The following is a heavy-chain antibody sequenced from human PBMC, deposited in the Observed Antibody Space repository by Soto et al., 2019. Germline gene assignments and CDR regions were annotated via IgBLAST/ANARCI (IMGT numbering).Heavy chain of an antibody. V-gene: IGHV4-31*03. Sequence: SETLSLTCTVSGGSISTGGYYWNWIRQHPGKGLEWIGYFYYSGSTYYNPSLKSRVTISVNTSKNQFSLKLSSVTAADTAVYYCARSVFPWGQETLVTVP. CDR2: FYYSGST. J-gene: IGHJ5*02. CDR1: GGSISTGGYY. CDR3: ARSVFP.